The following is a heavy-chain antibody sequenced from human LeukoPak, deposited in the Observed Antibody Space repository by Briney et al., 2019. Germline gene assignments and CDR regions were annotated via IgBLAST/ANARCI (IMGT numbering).Heavy chain of an antibody. CDR3: ARHAARDAFDI. J-gene: IGHJ3*02. CDR1: GGSISSYY. V-gene: IGHV4-59*08. Sequence: SETLSLTCTVSGGSISSYYWSWIRQPPGKGLEWIGYIYYSGSTNYNPSLKSRVTISVDTSKNQFSLKLSSVTAADTAVYYCARHAARDAFDIWGQGTMVTVSS. D-gene: IGHD6-6*01. CDR2: IYYSGST.